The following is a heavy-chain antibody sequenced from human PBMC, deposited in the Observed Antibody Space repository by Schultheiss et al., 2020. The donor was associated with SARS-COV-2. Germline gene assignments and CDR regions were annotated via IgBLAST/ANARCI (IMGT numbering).Heavy chain of an antibody. V-gene: IGHV4-4*07. CDR2: IYTSGST. CDR1: GGSISSYY. J-gene: IGHJ3*02. D-gene: IGHD1-26*01. Sequence: SETLSLTCTVSGGSISSYYWSWIRQPAGKGLEWIGRIYTSGSTNYNPSLKSRVTMSVDTSKNQFSLKLSSVTAADTAVYYCAREPAVGARRGNAFDIWGQGTMVTGSS. CDR3: AREPAVGARRGNAFDI.